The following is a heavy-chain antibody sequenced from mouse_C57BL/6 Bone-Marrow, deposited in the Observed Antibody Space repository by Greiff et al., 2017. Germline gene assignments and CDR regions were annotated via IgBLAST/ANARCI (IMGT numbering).Heavy chain of an antibody. Sequence: EVMLVESGGDLVKPGGSLKLSCAASGFTFSSYGMSLVRQTPDKRLEWVATISSGGSYTYYPDSVKGRFTISRDNAKNTLYLQMSSLKSEDTAMYYCARLKGYFDYWGQGTTLTVSS. D-gene: IGHD1-3*01. V-gene: IGHV5-6*01. CDR1: GFTFSSYG. CDR2: ISSGGSYT. J-gene: IGHJ2*01. CDR3: ARLKGYFDY.